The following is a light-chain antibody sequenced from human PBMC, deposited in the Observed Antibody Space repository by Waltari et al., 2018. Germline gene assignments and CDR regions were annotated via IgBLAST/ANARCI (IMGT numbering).Light chain of an antibody. Sequence: HSALTQPASVSGSPGQSISISCAGTTSDIGAYDLVSWYQKYPGKAPKLIIYEVKNRPSDISPRFSASKPGDTASLTISGLQAEDEAEYYCASYVNSFALVFGGGTKVSVL. V-gene: IGLV2-14*01. CDR3: ASYVNSFALV. CDR1: TSDIGAYDL. CDR2: EVK. J-gene: IGLJ2*01.